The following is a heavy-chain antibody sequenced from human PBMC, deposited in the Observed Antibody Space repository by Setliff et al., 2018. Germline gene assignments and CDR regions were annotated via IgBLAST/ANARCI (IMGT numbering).Heavy chain of an antibody. D-gene: IGHD3-3*01. J-gene: IGHJ6*02. CDR3: ARLSWNGLRYYGLDV. V-gene: IGHV4-59*12. CDR2: IQKSGST. CDR1: GVSISSYY. Sequence: PSETLSLTCNVSGVSISSYYWIWIRQPPGKGLESIGYIQKSGSTNYNPSLMSRVSISVDTSKNQFSLKLRSVTAADTAVYYCARLSWNGLRYYGLDVWGQGTTVTVSS.